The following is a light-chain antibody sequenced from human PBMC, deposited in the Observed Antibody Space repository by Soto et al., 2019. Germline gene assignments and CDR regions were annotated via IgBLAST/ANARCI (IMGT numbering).Light chain of an antibody. CDR2: EAS. CDR1: QSVSSY. V-gene: IGKV3-11*01. J-gene: IGKJ1*01. Sequence: EIVLTQSPATLSLSPGEIASLSFSASQSVSSYLAWYQQKPGQAPRLLMYEASNRATGIPARFSGGGSGTDFTLTISSLEPEDFAVYYCQQRSDWPWTFGQGTKVDI. CDR3: QQRSDWPWT.